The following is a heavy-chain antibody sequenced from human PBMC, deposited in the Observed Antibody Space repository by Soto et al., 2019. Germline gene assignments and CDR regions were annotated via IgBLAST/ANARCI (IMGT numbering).Heavy chain of an antibody. CDR1: GFSISTSGVG. D-gene: IGHD2-15*01. J-gene: IGHJ6*02. CDR2: IYWDGDE. Sequence: QITLKESGPTLVKPTQTLTLTCTFSGFSISTSGVGVAWIRQPPGMALEWLALIYWDGDERYSPFLQNRVTIXKXXSKNQVVLTMTNMDPVDTATYYCAHKGGRGAAMDVWGQGTTVTVSS. V-gene: IGHV2-5*02. CDR3: AHKGGRGAAMDV.